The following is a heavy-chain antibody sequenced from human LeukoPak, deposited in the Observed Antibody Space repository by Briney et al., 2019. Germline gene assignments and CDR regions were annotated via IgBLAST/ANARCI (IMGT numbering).Heavy chain of an antibody. V-gene: IGHV1-69*05. Sequence: EASVKVSCKASGGTFSSYAISWVRQAPGQGLEWMGGIIPIFGTANYAQKFQGRVTITTDESTSTAYMELSSLRSDDTAVYYCARDRTIYSSSSVYFDYWGQGTLVTVSS. CDR1: GGTFSSYA. J-gene: IGHJ4*02. D-gene: IGHD6-6*01. CDR2: IIPIFGTA. CDR3: ARDRTIYSSSSVYFDY.